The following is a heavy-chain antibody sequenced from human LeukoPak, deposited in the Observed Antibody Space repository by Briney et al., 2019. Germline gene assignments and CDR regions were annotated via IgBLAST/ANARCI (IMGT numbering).Heavy chain of an antibody. V-gene: IGHV1-46*01. J-gene: IGHJ4*02. CDR3: ARDTYDFWSGYFEFGY. Sequence: ASVKVSCKASGHTCTSYYMHWVRQAPGQGLEWMGIINPSGGSTSYAQKFQGRVTMTRDTSTSTVYMELSSLRSEDTAVYYCARDTYDFWSGYFEFGYWGQGTLVTVSS. CDR2: INPSGGST. CDR1: GHTCTSYY. D-gene: IGHD3-3*01.